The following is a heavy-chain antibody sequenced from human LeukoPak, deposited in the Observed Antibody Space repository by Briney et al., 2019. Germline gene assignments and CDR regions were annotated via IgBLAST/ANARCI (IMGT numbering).Heavy chain of an antibody. D-gene: IGHD6-13*01. CDR2: INWNGGST. J-gene: IGHJ6*02. Sequence: GGSLRLSCAASGFTFDDYGMSWVRQAPGKGLEWVSGINWNGGSTGYADSVKGRFTISRDNAKNSLYLQMNSLRAEDTALYYCARPKAAGDYYYYYGMDVWGQGTTVTVSS. CDR3: ARPKAAGDYYYYYGMDV. V-gene: IGHV3-20*04. CDR1: GFTFDDYG.